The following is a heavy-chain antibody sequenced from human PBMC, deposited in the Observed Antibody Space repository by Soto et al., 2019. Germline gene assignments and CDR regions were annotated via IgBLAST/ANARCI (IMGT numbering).Heavy chain of an antibody. Sequence: PSETLSLTCTVSGGSISSGGYYWSWIRQHPGKGLEWIGYIYYSGSTYYNPSLKSRVTISVDTSKNQFSLKLSSVTAADTAVYYCARAMLSYHYGSGSYYSDAFDIWGQGTMVTVSS. CDR3: ARAMLSYHYGSGSYYSDAFDI. J-gene: IGHJ3*02. CDR2: IYYSGST. V-gene: IGHV4-31*03. D-gene: IGHD3-10*01. CDR1: GGSISSGGYY.